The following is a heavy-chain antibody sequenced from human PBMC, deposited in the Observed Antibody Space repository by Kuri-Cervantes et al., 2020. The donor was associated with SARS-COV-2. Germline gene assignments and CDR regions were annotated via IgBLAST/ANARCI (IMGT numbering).Heavy chain of an antibody. Sequence: ASVKVSCKASGYTFTGYYMHWVRQAPGQGLEWMGWINPNSGSTNYAQKFQGWVTITRDTSISTVYMELSRLRSDATAVYYCARSTPFRRLLVISLAGAFDIWGQGTMVTVSS. D-gene: IGHD3-22*01. CDR1: GYTFTGYY. V-gene: IGHV1-2*04. CDR3: ARSTPFRRLLVISLAGAFDI. J-gene: IGHJ3*02. CDR2: INPNSGST.